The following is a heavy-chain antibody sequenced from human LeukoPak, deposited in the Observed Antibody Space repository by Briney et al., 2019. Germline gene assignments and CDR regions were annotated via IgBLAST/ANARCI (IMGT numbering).Heavy chain of an antibody. CDR2: IYSSGST. D-gene: IGHD4-23*01. V-gene: IGHV4-4*07. CDR3: ARGGKATVVTM. J-gene: IGHJ4*02. CDR1: GGSINSYN. Sequence: SETLSLTCTVSGGSINSYNWSWIRQPAGPGLEWIGRIYSSGSTNYNPSLKSRVSMSVDTSKNQFSLKLTSVTAADTAVYYCARGGKATVVTMWGQGILVTVSS.